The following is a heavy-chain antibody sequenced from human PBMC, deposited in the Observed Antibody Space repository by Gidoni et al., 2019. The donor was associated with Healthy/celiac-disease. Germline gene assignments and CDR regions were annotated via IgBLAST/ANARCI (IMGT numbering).Heavy chain of an antibody. D-gene: IGHD2-2*03. CDR1: GYTFTSYA. CDR2: INAGNGNT. Sequence: QVQLVQSGAEVKKPGASVKVSCKASGYTFTSYAMHWVRQAPGQRLEWMGWINAGNGNTKYSQKFQGRVTITRDTSASTAYMELSSLRSEDTAVYYCARDRWGLDIVVVPENWFDPWGQGTLVTVSS. J-gene: IGHJ5*02. CDR3: ARDRWGLDIVVVPENWFDP. V-gene: IGHV1-3*01.